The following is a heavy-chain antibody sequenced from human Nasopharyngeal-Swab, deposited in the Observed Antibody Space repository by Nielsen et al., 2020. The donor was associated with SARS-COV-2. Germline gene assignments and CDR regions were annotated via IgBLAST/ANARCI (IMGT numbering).Heavy chain of an antibody. J-gene: IGHJ6*03. CDR3: ARGTGTTYYYYYMDV. Sequence: ASVKVSCKASGYTFTSYYMHWVRQAPGQGLEWMGIINPSGGSTSYAQKFQGRVTMTRDTSTSTVYMELSSLRSEDTAVYYCARGTGTTYYYYYMDVWGKGTTGTVSS. V-gene: IGHV1-46*01. D-gene: IGHD1-7*01. CDR1: GYTFTSYY. CDR2: INPSGGST.